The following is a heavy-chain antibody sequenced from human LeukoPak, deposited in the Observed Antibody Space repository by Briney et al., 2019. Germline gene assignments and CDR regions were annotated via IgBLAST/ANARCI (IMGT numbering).Heavy chain of an antibody. J-gene: IGHJ4*02. CDR1: GGSISSGGYY. CDR2: IYHSGST. D-gene: IGHD2-15*01. CDR3: ARAVGCSGGSCPFDY. V-gene: IGHV4-30-2*01. Sequence: SQTLSLTCTVSGGSISSGGYYWSWIRQPPGKGLEWIGYIYHSGSTYYNPSLKSRVTISVDTSKNQFSLKLSSVTAADTAVYYCARAVGCSGGSCPFDYWGQGTLVTVSS.